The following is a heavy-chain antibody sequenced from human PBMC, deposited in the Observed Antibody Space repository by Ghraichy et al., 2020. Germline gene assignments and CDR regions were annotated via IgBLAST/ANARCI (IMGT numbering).Heavy chain of an antibody. J-gene: IGHJ4*02. CDR2: VSTTGNP. D-gene: IGHD2/OR15-2a*01. Sequence: SETLSLTCTVSGGSMFGYYWSWIRQPAGKGLEWIGRVSTTGNPNYCPSLKSRVAMSLDTSKSHFSLRLSSVTAADTAVYYCARSTYLQPFDFGGQGTLVAVSS. CDR1: GGSMFGYY. CDR3: ARSTYLQPFDF. V-gene: IGHV4-4*07.